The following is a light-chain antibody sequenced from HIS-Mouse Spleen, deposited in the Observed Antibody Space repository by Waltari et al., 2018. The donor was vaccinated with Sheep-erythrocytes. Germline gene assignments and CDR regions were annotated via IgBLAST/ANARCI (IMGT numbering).Light chain of an antibody. CDR3: CSYAGSYNHV. CDR1: SSDRGGSND. CDR2: DVS. V-gene: IGLV2-11*01. J-gene: IGLJ1*01. Sequence: QSALTQPRSVSGSPGQSVTIPCPGTSSDRGGSNDVSWYQQHPGKAPKLMIYDVSKRPSGVPDRFSGSKSGNTASLTISGLQAEDEADYYCCSYAGSYNHVFATGTKVTVL.